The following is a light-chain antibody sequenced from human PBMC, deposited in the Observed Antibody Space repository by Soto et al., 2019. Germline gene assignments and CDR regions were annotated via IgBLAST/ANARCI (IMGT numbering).Light chain of an antibody. Sequence: QSALTQAPSASGTPGQRVAISCSGSTSNIGSNAVNWYRQLPGTAPKLLIYSNNQRPSGVPDRFSGSKSGTSASLAISGLQSEDEADYYCAAWDDSLNGFYVFGTGTKVTVL. CDR2: SNN. CDR3: AAWDDSLNGFYV. V-gene: IGLV1-44*01. J-gene: IGLJ1*01. CDR1: TSNIGSNA.